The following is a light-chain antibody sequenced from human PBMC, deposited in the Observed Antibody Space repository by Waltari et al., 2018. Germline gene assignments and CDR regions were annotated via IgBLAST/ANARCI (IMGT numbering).Light chain of an antibody. J-gene: IGLJ1*01. CDR2: DVS. Sequence: QSALTQPRPVSGSPGQSVTISCTGTRSDVGGYNYVSWYQQHPGKAPKLMIYDVSKRPSGVPDRFSGSKSGNTASLTISGLQAEDEADYYCCSYAGSYTFNYVFGTGTKVTVL. V-gene: IGLV2-11*01. CDR1: RSDVGGYNY. CDR3: CSYAGSYTFNYV.